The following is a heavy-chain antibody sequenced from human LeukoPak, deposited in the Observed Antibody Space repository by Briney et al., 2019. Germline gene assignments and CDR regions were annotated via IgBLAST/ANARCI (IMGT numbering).Heavy chain of an antibody. CDR2: IYYSGST. CDR1: GGSISPYY. Sequence: SETLSLTCTVSGGSISPYYWSWIRQPPGKGLEWIGYIYYSGSTNYNPSLKSRVTISVDTSKNQFSLKLSSVPAADTAVYYCARGHYGSGTGTYPIWGQGTLVTVSS. V-gene: IGHV4-59*01. J-gene: IGHJ4*02. D-gene: IGHD3-10*01. CDR3: ARGHYGSGTGTYPI.